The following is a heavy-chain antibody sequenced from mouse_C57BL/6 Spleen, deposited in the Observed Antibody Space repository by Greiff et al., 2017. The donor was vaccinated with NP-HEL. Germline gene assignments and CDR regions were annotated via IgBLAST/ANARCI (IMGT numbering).Heavy chain of an antibody. D-gene: IGHD4-1*01. CDR3: AREELGQDYFDY. J-gene: IGHJ2*01. CDR1: GYTFTSYW. V-gene: IGHV1-55*01. CDR2: IYPGSGST. Sequence: QVQLKQPGAELVKPGASVKMSCKASGYTFTSYWITWVKQRPGQGLEWIGDIYPGSGSTNYNEKFKSKATLTVDTSSSTAYMQLSSLTSEDSAVYYCAREELGQDYFDYWGQGTTLTVSS.